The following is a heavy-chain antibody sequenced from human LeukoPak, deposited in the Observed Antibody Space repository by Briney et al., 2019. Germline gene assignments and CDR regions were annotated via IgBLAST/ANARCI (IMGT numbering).Heavy chain of an antibody. CDR3: ARVVGAHNWFDP. CDR1: GGSFSGYY. D-gene: IGHD1-26*01. Sequence: PSETLSLTCAVYGGSFSGYYWSWIRQPPGKGLEWIGYIYYSGSTNYNPSLKSRVTISVDTSKNQFSLKLSSVTAADTAVYYCARVVGAHNWFDPWGQGTLVTVSS. V-gene: IGHV4-59*01. CDR2: IYYSGST. J-gene: IGHJ5*02.